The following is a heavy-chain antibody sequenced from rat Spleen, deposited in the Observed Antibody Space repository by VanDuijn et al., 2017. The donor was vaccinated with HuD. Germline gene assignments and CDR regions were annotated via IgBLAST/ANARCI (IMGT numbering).Heavy chain of an antibody. CDR1: GFSLTTYS. CDR3: ARDAGILRY. Sequence: QVQLKESGPGLVQPSETLSLTCTVSGFSLTTYSVSWVRQPPGKGLEWMGVIWTGGSTVYNSLLKSRLSISRDISKSQVFLRMNSLQTEDTATYYCARDAGILRYWGQGVMVTVSS. D-gene: IGHD1-6*01. V-gene: IGHV2-15*01. CDR2: IWTGGST. J-gene: IGHJ2*01.